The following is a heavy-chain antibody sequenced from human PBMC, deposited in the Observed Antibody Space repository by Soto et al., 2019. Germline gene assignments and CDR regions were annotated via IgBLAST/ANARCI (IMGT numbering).Heavy chain of an antibody. CDR2: IYYSGST. V-gene: IGHV4-61*08. CDR1: GDSVSSGGSY. Sequence: PSETLSLTCTVSGDSVSSGGSYWSWIRQPPWKGLEWIGYIYYSGSTNYNPSLKSRVTISIDTSKNQFSLRLSSVTTADTAVYYCAKERWPKIAWGQGILVTVSS. CDR3: AKERWPKIA. J-gene: IGHJ4*02. D-gene: IGHD2-15*01.